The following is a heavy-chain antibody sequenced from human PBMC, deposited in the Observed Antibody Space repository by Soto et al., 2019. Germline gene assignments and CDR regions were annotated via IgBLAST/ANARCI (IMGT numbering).Heavy chain of an antibody. J-gene: IGHJ5*02. V-gene: IGHV4-34*01. Sequence: SETLSLTCAVYGGSFSGYYWSWIRQPPGKGLEWIGEINHSGSTNYNPSLKSRVTISVDTSKNQFSLKLSSVTAADAAVYYCARGRRWGPKIYCSSTSCYPALHRTVTYNWFDPWGQGTLVTVSS. CDR1: GGSFSGYY. CDR2: INHSGST. D-gene: IGHD2-2*01. CDR3: ARGRRWGPKIYCSSTSCYPALHRTVTYNWFDP.